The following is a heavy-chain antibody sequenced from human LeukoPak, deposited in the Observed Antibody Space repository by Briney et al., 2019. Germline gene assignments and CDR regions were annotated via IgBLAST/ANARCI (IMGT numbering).Heavy chain of an antibody. D-gene: IGHD2-2*01. CDR1: GFTFSSFS. J-gene: IGHJ6*03. CDR2: ISSSSSTI. Sequence: GGSLRLSCAASGFTFSSFSMIWVRQAPGKGLEWVSYISSSSSTIYYADSVKGRFTISRDNAKNSLYLQMNSLRAEDTAVYYCARMWLPAAMYLMDVWGKGTTVTVSS. CDR3: ARMWLPAAMYLMDV. V-gene: IGHV3-48*01.